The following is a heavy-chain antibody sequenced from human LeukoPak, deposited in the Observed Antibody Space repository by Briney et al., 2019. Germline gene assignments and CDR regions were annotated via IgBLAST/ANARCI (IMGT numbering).Heavy chain of an antibody. D-gene: IGHD5-18*01. CDR2: ISGSGGST. V-gene: IGHV3-23*01. CDR1: GFTFSSSA. J-gene: IGHJ4*02. Sequence: GGSLRLSCAASGFTFSSSAMSWVRQAPGKGLEWVSAISGSGGSTYYADSVKGRSTISRDNSKNTLYLQMNSLRADDTAVYYCARSPTKRVTEDYWGQGTLVTVSS. CDR3: ARSPTKRVTEDY.